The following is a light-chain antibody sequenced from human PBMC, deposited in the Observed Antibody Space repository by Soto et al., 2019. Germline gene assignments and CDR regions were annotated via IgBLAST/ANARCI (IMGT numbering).Light chain of an antibody. CDR3: ETWGSGIHWV. J-gene: IGLJ3*02. Sequence: QLVLTQSPSASASPGASVKLTCTLSSGHSSYAIAWHQRQPETGPRSLMMLNSDGSHSKGDGIPDRFSGSGTGAERYITIPSLESEDEADCSSETWGSGIHWVFGGGTKLTVL. CDR2: LNSDGSH. V-gene: IGLV4-69*01. CDR1: SGHSSYA.